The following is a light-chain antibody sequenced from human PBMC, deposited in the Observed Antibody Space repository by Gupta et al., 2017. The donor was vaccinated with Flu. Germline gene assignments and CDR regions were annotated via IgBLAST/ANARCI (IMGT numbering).Light chain of an antibody. CDR2: ADS. Sequence: SYVLTQPPSVSVAPGRTARITWGGNKIGSKSVNWYQQKPGQAPVLVVYADSDRPSVIPERFSGSNSGNTATLTISRVEAGDEADYYCQVWDSSSDHYVFGTGTKVTVL. CDR1: KIGSKS. J-gene: IGLJ1*01. V-gene: IGLV3-21*02. CDR3: QVWDSSSDHYV.